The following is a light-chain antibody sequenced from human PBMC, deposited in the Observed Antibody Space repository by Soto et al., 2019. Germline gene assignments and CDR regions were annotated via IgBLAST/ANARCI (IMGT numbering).Light chain of an antibody. CDR1: QSVSSSY. J-gene: IGKJ4*01. CDR3: QQYGSSPPT. V-gene: IGKV3-20*01. CDR2: GAS. Sequence: EIVLTQSPGTLSLSPGERATLSCRASQSVSSSYVAWYQLRPGQAPRLFIYGASRRATGIPDRFSGSGSGTDFTLSISRLEPEDFAVYYCQQYGSSPPTLGGGTKVEIK.